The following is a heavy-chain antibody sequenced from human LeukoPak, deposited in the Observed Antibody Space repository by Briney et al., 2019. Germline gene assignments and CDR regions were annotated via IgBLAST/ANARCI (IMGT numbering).Heavy chain of an antibody. CDR1: GFSVGNSS. CDR3: AGGWSYYYFDF. CDR2: LYSDGGT. Sequence: GGSLRLSCAAPGFSVGNSSMNWVRQPPGKGLEWVSLLYSDGGTHYADSVKGRFTISRDNSKNMLYLQMNSLRAEDTAVYYCAGGWSYYYFDFRGQGTLVTVSS. D-gene: IGHD3-10*01. J-gene: IGHJ4*02. V-gene: IGHV3-66*02.